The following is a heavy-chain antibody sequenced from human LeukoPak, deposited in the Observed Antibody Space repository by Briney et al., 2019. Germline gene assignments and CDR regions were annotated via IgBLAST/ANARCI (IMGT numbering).Heavy chain of an antibody. J-gene: IGHJ4*02. Sequence: GGSLRLSCAASGFTFSSYWMHWVRQAPGKGLVWVSRINSDGSSTSYADSVKGRFTISRDNAKNTLYLQMNSLRAEDTAGYYCARGGWNYVGSRVPDYWGQGTLVTVSS. D-gene: IGHD1-7*01. CDR1: GFTFSSYW. CDR3: ARGGWNYVGSRVPDY. V-gene: IGHV3-74*01. CDR2: INSDGSST.